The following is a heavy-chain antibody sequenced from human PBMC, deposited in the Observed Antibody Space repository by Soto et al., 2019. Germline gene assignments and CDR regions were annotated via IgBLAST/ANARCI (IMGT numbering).Heavy chain of an antibody. CDR3: ARAPVDCSSTCCYTGWFDP. CDR1: GGTFSSYA. Sequence: QVQLVQSGAEVKKPGSSVKVSCKASGGTFSSYAISWVRQAPGQGLEWMGGIIPIFGTANYAQKFQGRVTITADESTSTAYMELSSLRSEDTAVYYCARAPVDCSSTCCYTGWFDPWGQGTLVTVSS. D-gene: IGHD2-2*02. CDR2: IIPIFGTA. J-gene: IGHJ5*02. V-gene: IGHV1-69*01.